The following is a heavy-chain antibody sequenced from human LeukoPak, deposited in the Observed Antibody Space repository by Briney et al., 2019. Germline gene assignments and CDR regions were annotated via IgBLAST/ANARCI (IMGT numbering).Heavy chain of an antibody. D-gene: IGHD3-22*01. CDR3: ARVGYDSSGYYPSPFDY. CDR1: GFTFSSYS. CDR2: ISSSSSTI. Sequence: GGPLRLSCAASGFTFSSYSMNWVRQAPGKGLEWVSYISSSSSTIYYADSVKGRFTISRDNAKNSLYLQMNSLRAEDTAVYYCARVGYDSSGYYPSPFDYWGQGTLVTVSS. J-gene: IGHJ4*02. V-gene: IGHV3-48*01.